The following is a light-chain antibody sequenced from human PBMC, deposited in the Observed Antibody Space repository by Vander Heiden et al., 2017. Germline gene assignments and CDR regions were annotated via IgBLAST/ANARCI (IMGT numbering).Light chain of an antibody. Sequence: FMLTQPPSVSESPGTTVTISCTGSSGSIASHYVQWYQQRPGSAPTAVIYENNQRPSGVPDRFSGSVDSSSNSASLTISGLTTEDEADYYCQSYDSSTVVFGGGTKLTVL. CDR2: ENN. CDR1: SGSIASHY. J-gene: IGLJ2*01. V-gene: IGLV6-57*02. CDR3: QSYDSSTVV.